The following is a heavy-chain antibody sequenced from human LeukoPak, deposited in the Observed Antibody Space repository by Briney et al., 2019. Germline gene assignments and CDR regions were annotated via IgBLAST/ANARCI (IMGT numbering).Heavy chain of an antibody. V-gene: IGHV4-4*02. CDR2: IYHSGST. J-gene: IGHJ6*03. Sequence: SGTLSLTCAVSGGSISSSNWWSWVRQPPGKGLEWIGEIYHSGSTNYNPSLKSRVTISVDKSKNQFSLKLSSVTAADTAVYYCARTLAGCSSASCSSPMDVWGKGTSVTVSS. D-gene: IGHD2-2*01. CDR1: GGSISSSNW. CDR3: ARTLAGCSSASCSSPMDV.